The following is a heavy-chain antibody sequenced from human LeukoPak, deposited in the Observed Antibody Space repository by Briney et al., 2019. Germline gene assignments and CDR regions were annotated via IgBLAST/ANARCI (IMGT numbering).Heavy chain of an antibody. Sequence: GSLRLSCAASGFTFSSYWMHWVRQAPGKGLEWVANIRQDGSEENYADSVKGRFTISRNNAKNSLYLQINSLRAEDTAVYYCARDSYWYPVDYWGQGTLVTVSS. V-gene: IGHV3-7*01. CDR2: IRQDGSEE. CDR1: GFTFSSYW. CDR3: ARDSYWYPVDY. D-gene: IGHD1-26*01. J-gene: IGHJ4*02.